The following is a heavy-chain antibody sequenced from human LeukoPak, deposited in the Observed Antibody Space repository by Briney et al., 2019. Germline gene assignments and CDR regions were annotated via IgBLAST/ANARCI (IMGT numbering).Heavy chain of an antibody. D-gene: IGHD3-22*01. CDR2: IYYSGST. J-gene: IGHJ4*02. CDR1: GGSISSSSYY. V-gene: IGHV4-61*01. CDR3: ARGSRIVVVGYFDY. Sequence: PSETLSLTCTVSGGSISSSSYYWSWIRQPPGKGLEWIGYIYYSGSTNYNPSLKSRVTISVDTSKNQFSLKLSSVTAADTAVYYCARGSRIVVVGYFDYWGQGTLVTVSS.